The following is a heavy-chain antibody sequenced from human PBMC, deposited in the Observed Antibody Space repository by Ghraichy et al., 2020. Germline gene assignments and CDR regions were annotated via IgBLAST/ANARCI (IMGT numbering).Heavy chain of an antibody. D-gene: IGHD1-26*01. Sequence: GGSLRLSCAASGFTFDDYAMHWVRQAPGKGLEWVSGISWNSGSIGYADSVKGRFTISRDNAKNSLYLQMNSLRAEDTALYYCAKDMTLGTPGWELLPVVDYWGQGTLVTVSS. V-gene: IGHV3-9*01. CDR1: GFTFDDYA. CDR3: AKDMTLGTPGWELLPVVDY. J-gene: IGHJ4*02. CDR2: ISWNSGSI.